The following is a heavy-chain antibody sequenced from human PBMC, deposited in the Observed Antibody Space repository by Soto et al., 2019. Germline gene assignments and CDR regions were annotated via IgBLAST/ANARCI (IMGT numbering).Heavy chain of an antibody. Sequence: ASVKVSCKASGYTFTSYGISWVRQAPGQGLEWMGWISAYNGNTNYAQKLPGRVTMTTDTSTSTAYMELRSLRSDDTAVYYCARVAPIYSGYDYYYYYYMDVWGKGTTVAVSS. CDR3: ARVAPIYSGYDYYYYYYMDV. V-gene: IGHV1-18*01. CDR1: GYTFTSYG. J-gene: IGHJ6*03. CDR2: ISAYNGNT. D-gene: IGHD5-12*01.